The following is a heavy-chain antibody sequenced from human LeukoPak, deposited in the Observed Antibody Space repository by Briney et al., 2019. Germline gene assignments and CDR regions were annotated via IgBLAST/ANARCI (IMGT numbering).Heavy chain of an antibody. V-gene: IGHV3-23*01. Sequence: GRSLRLSCAASGFTFSSYGMHWVRQAPGKGLEWVSAISGSGGSTYYADSVKGRFTISRDNSKNTLYLQMNSLRAEDTAVYYCAKMGFYYYYGMDVWGQGTTVTVSS. CDR1: GFTFSSYG. CDR2: ISGSGGST. J-gene: IGHJ6*02. CDR3: AKMGFYYYYGMDV.